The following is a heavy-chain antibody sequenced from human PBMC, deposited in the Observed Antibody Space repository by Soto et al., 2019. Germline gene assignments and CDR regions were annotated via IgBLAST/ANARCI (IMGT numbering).Heavy chain of an antibody. Sequence: SETLSLTCTVSGGSISSYYWSWIRQPPGKGLEWIGYIYYSGSTNYNPSLKSRVTISVDTSKNQFSLKLSSVTAADTAVYYCARDNGGYDLYFDYWGQGTLVTVSS. CDR3: ARDNGGYDLYFDY. CDR2: IYYSGST. V-gene: IGHV4-59*01. J-gene: IGHJ4*02. D-gene: IGHD5-12*01. CDR1: GGSISSYY.